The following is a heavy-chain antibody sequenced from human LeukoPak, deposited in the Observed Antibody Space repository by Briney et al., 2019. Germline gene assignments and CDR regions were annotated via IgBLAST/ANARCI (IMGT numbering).Heavy chain of an antibody. CDR2: IYHSGST. J-gene: IGHJ5*02. Sequence: ASETLSLTCTVSGYSISSGYYWGWIRQPPGKGLEWIGSIYHSGSTYYNPSLKSRVTMSVDTSKNQFSLKLSSVTAADTAVYYCARDHLANLASRLFDPWGQGTLVTVSS. V-gene: IGHV4-38-2*02. CDR3: ARDHLANLASRLFDP. CDR1: GYSISSGYY. D-gene: IGHD3-3*01.